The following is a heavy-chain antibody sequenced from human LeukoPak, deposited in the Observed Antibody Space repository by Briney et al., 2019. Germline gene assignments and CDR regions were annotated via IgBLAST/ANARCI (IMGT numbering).Heavy chain of an antibody. Sequence: GGSLSLSCAASGFTFSAYGMSWVRQAPGKGLEWVSHISDTVRDTWYANSVKGRFIISRDNSRDTVYLQMSSLRPEDTALYFCAKDSYGGIFASWGQGTLVTVSS. V-gene: IGHV3-23*01. CDR2: ISDTVRDT. CDR3: AKDSYGGIFAS. J-gene: IGHJ4*02. CDR1: GFTFSAYG. D-gene: IGHD1-26*01.